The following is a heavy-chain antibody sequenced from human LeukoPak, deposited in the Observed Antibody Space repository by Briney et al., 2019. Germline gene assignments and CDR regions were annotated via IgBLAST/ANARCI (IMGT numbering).Heavy chain of an antibody. CDR3: ARDSGSYHAYFDY. D-gene: IGHD1-26*01. Sequence: GGSLRLSCAASGFTFSSYAMHWVRQAPGKGLEYVSAISSNGGSTYYANSVKGRFTISRDNYKNTLYLQMGSLRAEDMAVYYCARDSGSYHAYFDYWGQGTLVTVSS. V-gene: IGHV3-64*01. CDR2: ISSNGGST. J-gene: IGHJ4*02. CDR1: GFTFSSYA.